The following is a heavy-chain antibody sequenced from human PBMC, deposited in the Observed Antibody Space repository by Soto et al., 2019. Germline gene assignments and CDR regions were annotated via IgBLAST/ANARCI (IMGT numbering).Heavy chain of an antibody. V-gene: IGHV3-23*01. CDR2: FSGGRGGT. CDR3: VKWNGFGGS. Sequence: GGSLRLSCAVSGFSISEYGVTWVRQPPGKGLYWVSGFSGGRGGTFYADSVRGRFTISRDDSRNMVYLQMDSLGVEDTAVYYCVKWNGFGGSWGQGTLVTVSS. D-gene: IGHD1-1*01. J-gene: IGHJ4*02. CDR1: GFSISEYG.